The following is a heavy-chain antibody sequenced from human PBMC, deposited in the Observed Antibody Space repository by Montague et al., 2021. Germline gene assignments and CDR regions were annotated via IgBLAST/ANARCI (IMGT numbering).Heavy chain of an antibody. J-gene: IGHJ5*02. CDR3: ARSLYWRVVSCCSGFDP. Sequence: SETLSLTCTVSGGSISSASYYWGWIRQPPGKGLECIGGIYYNGTTYYNPSLKSRVTVSMDTSKNQFSLKLSSVTAADTAVYYCARSLYWRVVSCCSGFDPWGQGTLVTASS. D-gene: IGHD2-15*01. V-gene: IGHV4-39*01. CDR1: GGSISSASYY. CDR2: IYYNGTT.